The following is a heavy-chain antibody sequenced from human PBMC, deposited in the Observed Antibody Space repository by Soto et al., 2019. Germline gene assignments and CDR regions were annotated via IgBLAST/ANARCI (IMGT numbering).Heavy chain of an antibody. J-gene: IGHJ4*02. D-gene: IGHD2-15*01. V-gene: IGHV3-48*02. CDR3: ASHGYCSGGSCLPLPRIDY. Sequence: EVQLVESGGGLVQPGGSLRLSCAASGFTFSSYSMNWVRQAPGKGLEWVSYISSSSSTIYYADSVKGRFTISRDNAKNSLYLQMNSLRDEDTAVYYWASHGYCSGGSCLPLPRIDYWGQGTLVTVSS. CDR1: GFTFSSYS. CDR2: ISSSSSTI.